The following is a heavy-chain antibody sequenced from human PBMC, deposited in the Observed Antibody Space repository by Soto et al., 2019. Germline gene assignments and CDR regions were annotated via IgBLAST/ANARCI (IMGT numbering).Heavy chain of an antibody. V-gene: IGHV5-51*01. Sequence: GESLKISCKGSGYSFTSYWIGWVRKMPGKGLEWMGIIYPGDSDTRYSPSFQGQVTISADKSITTAYQQWSSLKASDTAMYYCARRLSYYDSSGYYPDAFDIWGQGTMVTVSS. CDR1: GYSFTSYW. CDR3: ARRLSYYDSSGYYPDAFDI. D-gene: IGHD3-22*01. J-gene: IGHJ3*02. CDR2: IYPGDSDT.